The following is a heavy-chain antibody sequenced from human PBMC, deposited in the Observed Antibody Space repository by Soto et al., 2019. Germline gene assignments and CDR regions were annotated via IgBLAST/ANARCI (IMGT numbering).Heavy chain of an antibody. Sequence: VQLVQSGAEVKKPGASVKVSCKASGYTFTDYYLHWVRQAPGQGLECMGWINPNNGDTNYAQKFQGRVTMTRDTSISTAYMEVSRLRSDDTAVYYCARSVSFITPRPDYWGQGTLATVSS. J-gene: IGHJ4*02. D-gene: IGHD6-6*01. CDR1: GYTFTDYY. V-gene: IGHV1-2*02. CDR3: ARSVSFITPRPDY. CDR2: INPNNGDT.